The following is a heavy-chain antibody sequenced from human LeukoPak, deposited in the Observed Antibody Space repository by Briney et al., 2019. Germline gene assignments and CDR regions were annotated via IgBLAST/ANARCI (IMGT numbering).Heavy chain of an antibody. Sequence: GGSLRLSCAASGFTLSSYAMSWVRQAPGKVLEWGSGISGSGGSTYYADSVKGRFTISRDNSKNTLYLQMGSLRAEDMAVYYCAGGSSWYRGIDYWGQGTLVTVSS. CDR3: AGGSSWYRGIDY. V-gene: IGHV3-23*01. J-gene: IGHJ4*02. D-gene: IGHD6-13*01. CDR1: GFTLSSYA. CDR2: ISGSGGST.